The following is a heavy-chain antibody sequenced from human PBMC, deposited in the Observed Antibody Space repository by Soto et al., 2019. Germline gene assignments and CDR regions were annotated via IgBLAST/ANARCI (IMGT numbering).Heavy chain of an antibody. V-gene: IGHV3-30*18. CDR1: GFTFSSYG. D-gene: IGHD7-27*01. CDR3: AKDLGHGGRGVFDI. J-gene: IGHJ3*02. CDR2: ISYDGSNK. Sequence: QVQLVESGGGVVQPGRSLRLSCAASGFTFSSYGMHWVRQAPGKGLEWVALISYDGSNKYYADSVKGRFTISRDNSKNTLYLQMNCLRTEDTAVYYCAKDLGHGGRGVFDIWGQGTMVTVSS.